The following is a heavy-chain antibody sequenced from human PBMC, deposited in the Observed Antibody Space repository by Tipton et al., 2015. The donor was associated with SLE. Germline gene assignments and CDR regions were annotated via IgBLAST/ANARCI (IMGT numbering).Heavy chain of an antibody. Sequence: TLSLTCTVSGGSISSGSYYWSWIRQPAGKGLEWIGHIYTSGSTNYNPSLKSRVTISVDTSKNQFSLKLSPVTAADTAVYYCARDLGEDYDFWSGQGYWGQGTLVTVSS. D-gene: IGHD3-3*01. CDR1: GGSISSGSYY. CDR3: ARDLGEDYDFWSGQGY. J-gene: IGHJ4*02. CDR2: IYTSGST. V-gene: IGHV4-61*09.